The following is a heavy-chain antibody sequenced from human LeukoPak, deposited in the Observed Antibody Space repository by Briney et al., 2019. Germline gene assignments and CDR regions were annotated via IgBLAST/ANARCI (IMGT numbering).Heavy chain of an antibody. D-gene: IGHD3-10*01. V-gene: IGHV4-4*02. CDR1: GGSISSSNW. CDR2: IYHSGST. J-gene: IGHJ3*02. Sequence: PSETLSLTCAVSGGSISSSNWWSWVRPPPGKGLEWIGEIYHSGSTNYNPSLKSRVTISVDTSKNQFSLKLNSVTAADTAVYYCAKSNGYGLVDIWGQGTMVTVSS. CDR3: AKSNGYGLVDI.